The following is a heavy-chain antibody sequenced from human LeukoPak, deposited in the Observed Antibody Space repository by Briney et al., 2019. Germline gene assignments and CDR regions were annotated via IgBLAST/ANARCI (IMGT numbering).Heavy chain of an antibody. Sequence: SETLSLTCTVSGGSISSYYWSWIRQPPGKGREWIGYIYTSGSTNYNPSLKSRVTISVDTSKNQFSLKLSSVTAADTAVYYCARRFKQQLALQNHYYYYMDVWGKGTTVTVSS. CDR3: ARRFKQQLALQNHYYYYMDV. CDR2: IYTSGST. J-gene: IGHJ6*03. D-gene: IGHD6-13*01. CDR1: GGSISSYY. V-gene: IGHV4-4*09.